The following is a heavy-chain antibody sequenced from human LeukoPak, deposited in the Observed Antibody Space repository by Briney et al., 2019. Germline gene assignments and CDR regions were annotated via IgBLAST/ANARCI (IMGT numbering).Heavy chain of an antibody. V-gene: IGHV3-9*01. D-gene: IGHD6-13*01. CDR3: IKGGRHSSSWNDY. CDR1: GFTFDDYA. Sequence: GRSLRLSCAASGFTFDDYAMYWVRQAPGKGLEWVSSITWNSGSKVYADSVKGRFTISRDNAKNSLYLQMNSLRVEDTAFYYCIKGGRHSSSWNDYWGQGTLVTVSS. J-gene: IGHJ4*02. CDR2: ITWNSGSK.